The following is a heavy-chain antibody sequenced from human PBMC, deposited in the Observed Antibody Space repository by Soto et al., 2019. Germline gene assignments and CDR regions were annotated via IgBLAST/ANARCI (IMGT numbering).Heavy chain of an antibody. V-gene: IGHV3-74*01. J-gene: IGHJ4*02. CDR3: TRGDGDFHVGNGYLGRH. CDR1: GFTFSNYW. D-gene: IGHD3-3*02. Sequence: EVQMVESVGDLVQPGGSLRLSCVASGFTFSNYWMHWVRQLPGKVLEWVARIKNDGSGAYYADSVQGRFTISRDNAKNTLYLQMNSLRAEDTAVYYCTRGDGDFHVGNGYLGRHWGQGTLVTVSS. CDR2: IKNDGSGA.